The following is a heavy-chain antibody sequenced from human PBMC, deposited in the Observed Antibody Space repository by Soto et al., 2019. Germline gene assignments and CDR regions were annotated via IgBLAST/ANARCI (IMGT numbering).Heavy chain of an antibody. CDR1: GGSMSRYS. CDR2: MYNDGAT. V-gene: IGHV4-59*01. J-gene: IGHJ4*02. Sequence: SETLSLTCTISGGSMSRYSCHWLRQPPGKGLEWIGYMYNDGATDYNPSLKSRISMSLDTSTNQFSLRLSSVTAADTAVYFCARGPTITTDVWGRGILVTVSS. CDR3: ARGPTITTDV. D-gene: IGHD3-22*01.